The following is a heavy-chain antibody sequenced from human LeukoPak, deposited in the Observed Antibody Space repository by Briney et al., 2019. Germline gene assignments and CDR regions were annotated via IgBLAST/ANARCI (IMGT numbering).Heavy chain of an antibody. CDR1: GGSISSYY. J-gene: IGHJ4*02. D-gene: IGHD3-10*01. CDR2: LYYSGST. CDR3: ARHVPGGFGENPFDY. Sequence: RSSETLSLTCTVSGGSISSYYWSSIRQPPGKGLEWIGYLYYSGSTNYDPSLKSRVTISVDTSKNQFSLNLSSVTAADTAVYYCARHVPGGFGENPFDYWGQGTLVTVSS. V-gene: IGHV4-59*08.